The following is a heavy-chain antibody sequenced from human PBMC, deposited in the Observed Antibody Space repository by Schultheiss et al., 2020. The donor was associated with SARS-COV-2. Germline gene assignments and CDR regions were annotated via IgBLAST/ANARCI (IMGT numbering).Heavy chain of an antibody. CDR2: IYHSGST. CDR3: AREIMAPRGLQYGMDV. J-gene: IGHJ6*02. Sequence: SETLSLTCAVYGGSFSGYYWSWIRQPPGKGLEWIGSIYHSGSTYYNPSLKSRVTISVDTSKNQFSLKLSSVTAADTAVYYCAREIMAPRGLQYGMDVWGQGTTVTVSS. D-gene: IGHD4-11*01. CDR1: GGSFSGYY. V-gene: IGHV4-34*01.